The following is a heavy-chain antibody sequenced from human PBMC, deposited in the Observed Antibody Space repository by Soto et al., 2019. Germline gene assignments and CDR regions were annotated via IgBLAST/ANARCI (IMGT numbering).Heavy chain of an antibody. CDR3: ARDRLEYCSGGSCDYYMDV. CDR2: IIAYNGNT. Sequence: ASVKVSCKASGYTFSSYAISWVRQAPGQGLEWMGGIIAYNGNTNYAQKLQGRVTMTTDTSTSTAYMELRSLRSDDTAVYYCARDRLEYCSGGSCDYYMDVWGKGTTVTVSS. V-gene: IGHV1-18*01. J-gene: IGHJ6*03. D-gene: IGHD2-15*01. CDR1: GYTFSSYA.